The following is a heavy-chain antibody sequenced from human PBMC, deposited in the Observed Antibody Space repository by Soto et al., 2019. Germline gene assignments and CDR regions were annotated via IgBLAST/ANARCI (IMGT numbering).Heavy chain of an antibody. Sequence: GASVKVSCKASGYTFTGYYMHWVRQAPXQGLEWMGWINPNSGGTNYAQKFQGWVTMTRDTSISTAYMELSRLRSDDTAVYYCARLGYCSGGSCYPPLAFDIWGQGTMVTVSS. J-gene: IGHJ3*02. CDR2: INPNSGGT. CDR3: ARLGYCSGGSCYPPLAFDI. D-gene: IGHD2-15*01. V-gene: IGHV1-2*04. CDR1: GYTFTGYY.